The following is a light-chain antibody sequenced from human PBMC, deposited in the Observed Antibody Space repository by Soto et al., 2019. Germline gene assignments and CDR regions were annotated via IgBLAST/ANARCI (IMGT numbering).Light chain of an antibody. J-gene: IGKJ1*01. CDR1: QSVSGSY. CDR2: DTY. V-gene: IGKV3-15*01. Sequence: EIVLTQSPGTLSLSPGERATLSCRASQSVSGSYLAWYQQKPGQAPRLLIYDTYTRATGIPVRFSGSGSGADFTLTISSLQSEDFAVYYCQQYNNWPPWTFGQGTKVDIK. CDR3: QQYNNWPPWT.